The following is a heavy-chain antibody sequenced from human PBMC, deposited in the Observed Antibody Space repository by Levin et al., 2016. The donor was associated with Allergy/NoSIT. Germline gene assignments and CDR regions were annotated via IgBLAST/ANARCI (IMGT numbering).Heavy chain of an antibody. D-gene: IGHD3-22*01. J-gene: IGHJ4*02. Sequence: GSLRLSCTVSGGSISSYYWSWIRQPPGKGLEWIGYIYYSGXTNXNPSLKSRVTISVDTSKNQFSLKLSSVTAADTAVYYCARGSADDYYDSSGYYYWGQGTLVTVSS. CDR3: ARGSADDYYDSSGYYY. CDR2: IYYSGXT. CDR1: GGSISSYY. V-gene: IGHV4-59*01.